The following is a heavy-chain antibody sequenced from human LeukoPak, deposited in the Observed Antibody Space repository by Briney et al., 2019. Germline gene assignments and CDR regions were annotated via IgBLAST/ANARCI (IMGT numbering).Heavy chain of an antibody. V-gene: IGHV3-30*03. J-gene: IGHJ4*02. CDR3: ASHWAQQVVSDY. Sequence: GGSLRLSCAASGFTFSNYGMHLVRQAPGKGLEWVAVISYDGRNKYYADSVKGRFTVSRDNSKNTLYLQMNSLRAEDTAVYYCASHWAQQVVSDYWGQGTLVTVSS. D-gene: IGHD6-13*01. CDR2: ISYDGRNK. CDR1: GFTFSNYG.